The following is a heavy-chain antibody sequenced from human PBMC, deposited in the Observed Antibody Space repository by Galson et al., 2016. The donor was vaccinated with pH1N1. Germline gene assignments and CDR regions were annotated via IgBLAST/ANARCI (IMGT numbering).Heavy chain of an antibody. CDR2: IIPILGTP. Sequence: SVKVSCKASGGTFNSSGLSWVRQAPGQGLEWMGRIIPILGTPNYAQKFQGKITITADESTSTAYMELSSLRSEDTALYYCAREDYYDVDLSDWYFDLWGRGTLVTVSS. CDR3: AREDYYDVDLSDWYFDL. V-gene: IGHV1-69*13. CDR1: GGTFNSSG. J-gene: IGHJ2*01. D-gene: IGHD3-22*01.